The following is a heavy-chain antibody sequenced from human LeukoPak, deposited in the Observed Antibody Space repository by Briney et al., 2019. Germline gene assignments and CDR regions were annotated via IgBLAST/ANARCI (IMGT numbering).Heavy chain of an antibody. CDR3: ARVTIFGVVPFDI. CDR2: INHSGST. D-gene: IGHD3-3*01. Sequence: KPSETLSLTCAVYGGSFSGYYWSWIRQPPGKGLEWIGEINHSGSTNYNPSLKSRVTTSVDTSKNQFSLKLSSVTAADTAVYYCARVTIFGVVPFDIWGQGTMVTVSS. J-gene: IGHJ3*02. V-gene: IGHV4-34*01. CDR1: GGSFSGYY.